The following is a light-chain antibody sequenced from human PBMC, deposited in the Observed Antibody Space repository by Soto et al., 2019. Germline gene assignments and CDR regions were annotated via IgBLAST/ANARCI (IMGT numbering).Light chain of an antibody. J-gene: IGKJ2*02. CDR2: GAS. CDR3: QQYGSAPGT. Sequence: EIVLTQSPGTLSLSPGERATLSCRASQSVSRNFLAWYQQKPGQAPKLLISGASSRATGIPDRFSGSGSGTDFTLIISRLEPEDFALYSCQQYGSAPGTFGQGTKLEIK. V-gene: IGKV3-20*01. CDR1: QSVSRNF.